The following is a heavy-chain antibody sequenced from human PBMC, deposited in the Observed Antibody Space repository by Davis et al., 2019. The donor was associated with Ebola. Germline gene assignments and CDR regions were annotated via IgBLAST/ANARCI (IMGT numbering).Heavy chain of an antibody. Sequence: GESLKISCTASGLIFSDSIIHWVRQAPGKGLEWVALISHDDSHDKQYGESVKGRFTISRDNSQDTAYLRMNSLRAADTAVYYCARVKVVTTRDFDYWGQGTLVTVSS. V-gene: IGHV3-30*03. D-gene: IGHD3-22*01. CDR1: GLIFSDSI. CDR2: ISHDDSHDK. J-gene: IGHJ4*02. CDR3: ARVKVVTTRDFDY.